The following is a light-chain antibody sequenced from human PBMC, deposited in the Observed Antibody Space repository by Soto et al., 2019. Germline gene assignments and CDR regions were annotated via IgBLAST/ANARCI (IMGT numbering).Light chain of an antibody. J-gene: IGLJ2*01. CDR3: QSYDSSLSGSV. Sequence: QSVLTQPPSVSGAPGQRATISCTGSSSNIGAGYDVHWYQQLPGTAPKLLIYGNSHRPSGVPDRFSGSKSGTSASLAITGLQAEDEADYYCQSYDSSLSGSVFGGGTQLTVL. CDR1: SSNIGAGYD. CDR2: GNS. V-gene: IGLV1-40*01.